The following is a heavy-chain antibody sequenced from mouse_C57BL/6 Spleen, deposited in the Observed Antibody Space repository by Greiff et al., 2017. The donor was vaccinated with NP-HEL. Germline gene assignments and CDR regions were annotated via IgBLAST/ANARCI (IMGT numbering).Heavy chain of an antibody. CDR2: IYPGSGST. V-gene: IGHV1-55*01. Sequence: QVQLQQPGAELVKPGASVKMSCKASGYTFTSYWITWVKQRPGQGLEWIGDIYPGSGSTNYNEKFKSKATLTVDTSSSTAYMQLSSLTSEDPAVYYCARGDSKDWYFDVWGTGTTVTVSS. CDR1: GYTFTSYW. CDR3: ARGDSKDWYFDV. D-gene: IGHD2-5*01. J-gene: IGHJ1*03.